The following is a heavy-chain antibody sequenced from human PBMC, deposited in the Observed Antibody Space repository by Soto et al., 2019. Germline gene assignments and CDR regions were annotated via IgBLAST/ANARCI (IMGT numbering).Heavy chain of an antibody. Sequence: SETLSLTCTVSGGSVSSGSYYWSWIRQPPGKGLEWIGYIYYSGSTNYNPSLKSRATISVDTSKNQFSLKLSSVTAADTAVYYCARVIAAAGTWFDPWGQGTLVTVSS. D-gene: IGHD6-13*01. J-gene: IGHJ5*02. CDR2: IYYSGST. CDR1: GGSVSSGSYY. CDR3: ARVIAAAGTWFDP. V-gene: IGHV4-61*01.